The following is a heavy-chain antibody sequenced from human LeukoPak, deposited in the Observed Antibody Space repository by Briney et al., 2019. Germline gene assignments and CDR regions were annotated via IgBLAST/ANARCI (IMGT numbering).Heavy chain of an antibody. D-gene: IGHD1-1*01. V-gene: IGHV3-23*01. CDR3: AKQSTGTAGYYFMDV. CDR2: ITGSGGST. J-gene: IGHJ6*03. Sequence: GGSLRLSCAASGFTFSSYAMSWVRQAPGKGLEWASTITGSGGSTYYADSVKGRFTISRDNSQNTLYLQVNSLRAEDTAIYYCAKQSTGTAGYYFMDVWGKGTTVTVSS. CDR1: GFTFSSYA.